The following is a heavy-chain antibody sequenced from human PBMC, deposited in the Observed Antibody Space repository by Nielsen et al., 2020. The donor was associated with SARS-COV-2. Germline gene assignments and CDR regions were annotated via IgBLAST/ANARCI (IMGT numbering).Heavy chain of an antibody. Sequence: GESLKISCAASGFTFSSYSMNWVRQAPGKGLEWVSYISSSSSTIYYADSVKGRFTISRDNAKNSLYLQIYNVRTEDTAVYYCARRLDYWGQGTLVTVSS. J-gene: IGHJ4*02. CDR2: ISSSSSTI. V-gene: IGHV3-48*04. CDR1: GFTFSSYS. CDR3: ARRLDY.